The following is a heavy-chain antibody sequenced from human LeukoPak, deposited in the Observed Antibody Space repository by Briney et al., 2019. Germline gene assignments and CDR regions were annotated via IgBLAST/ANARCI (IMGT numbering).Heavy chain of an antibody. D-gene: IGHD2-8*01. CDR2: IIPIFGTA. J-gene: IGHJ4*02. CDR1: GYTFTSYG. V-gene: IGHV1-69*05. Sequence: SVKVSCKASGYTFTSYGISWVRQAPGQGLEWMGGIIPIFGTANYAQKFQGRVTITTDESTSTAYMELSSLRSEDTAVYYCARESLGSRTNGVYHFDYWGQGTLVTVSS. CDR3: ARESLGSRTNGVYHFDY.